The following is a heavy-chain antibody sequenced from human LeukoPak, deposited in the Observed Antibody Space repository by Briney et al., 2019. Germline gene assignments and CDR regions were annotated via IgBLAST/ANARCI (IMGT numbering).Heavy chain of an antibody. CDR1: GYTFTGYY. Sequence: ASVKVSCKASGYTFTGYYMHWVRQAPGQGLEWMGWINPNSGGTNYAQKFQGRVTMTRDTSISTAYMELSRLRSDDTAVYYCASLAIDSSGYRIDYWGQGTLVTVSS. V-gene: IGHV1-2*02. J-gene: IGHJ4*02. D-gene: IGHD3-22*01. CDR3: ASLAIDSSGYRIDY. CDR2: INPNSGGT.